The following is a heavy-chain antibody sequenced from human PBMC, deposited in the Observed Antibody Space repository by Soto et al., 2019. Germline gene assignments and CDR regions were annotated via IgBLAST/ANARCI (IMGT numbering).Heavy chain of an antibody. CDR3: ARGRDYGDNNWFDP. CDR1: GFTFSSYE. CDR2: ISSSGSTI. J-gene: IGHJ5*02. D-gene: IGHD4-17*01. Sequence: SGGSLRLSCAASGFTFSSYEMNWVRQAPGKGLEWVSYISSSGSTIYYADSVKGRFTISRDNAKNSLYLQMNSLRAEDTAVYYCARGRDYGDNNWFDPWGQGTLVTVSS. V-gene: IGHV3-48*03.